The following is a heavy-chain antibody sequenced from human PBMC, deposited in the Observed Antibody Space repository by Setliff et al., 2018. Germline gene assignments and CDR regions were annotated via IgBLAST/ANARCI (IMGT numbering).Heavy chain of an antibody. Sequence: SVKVSCKASGFTFTSSAVQWVRQARGQRLEWIGWIVVGSGNANYAQKFQERVTITRDMSTSTAFMELSSLRSEDTAVYYCAAPFGDYCSSTSCSSNWFDPWGQGTLVTVS. CDR1: GFTFTSSA. J-gene: IGHJ5*02. CDR3: AAPFGDYCSSTSCSSNWFDP. V-gene: IGHV1-58*01. D-gene: IGHD2-2*01. CDR2: IVVGSGNA.